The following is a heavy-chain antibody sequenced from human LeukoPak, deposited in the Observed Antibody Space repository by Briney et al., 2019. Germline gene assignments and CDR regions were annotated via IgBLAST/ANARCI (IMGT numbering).Heavy chain of an antibody. Sequence: ASVKVSCKASGYPFTSYYMHWVRRAPGQGLEWMGIINPRGGSISYAQKFQGRVTMTGDTSTSTVYMELSSLRSEDTAVYYCARGRHYYDSSGYYYGSAFDIWGQGTMVTVSS. V-gene: IGHV1-46*01. J-gene: IGHJ3*02. D-gene: IGHD3-22*01. CDR3: ARGRHYYDSSGYYYGSAFDI. CDR1: GYPFTSYY. CDR2: INPRGGSI.